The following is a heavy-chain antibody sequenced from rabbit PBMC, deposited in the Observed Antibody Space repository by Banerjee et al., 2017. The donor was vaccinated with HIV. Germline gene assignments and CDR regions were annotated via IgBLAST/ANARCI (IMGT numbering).Heavy chain of an antibody. V-gene: IGHV1S45*01. CDR3: ARFIASFAGYGYANL. CDR2: IYADYGTR. Sequence: QEQLEESGGGLVKPEGSLTLTCTASGFSFSSSYYMCWVRQAPGKGLEWIGCIYADYGTRDYASWVNGRFTISKMPSTTVTLQMTSLTAADTATYFCARFIASFAGYGYANLWGPGTLVT. CDR1: GFSFSSSYY. D-gene: IGHD6-1*01. J-gene: IGHJ4*01.